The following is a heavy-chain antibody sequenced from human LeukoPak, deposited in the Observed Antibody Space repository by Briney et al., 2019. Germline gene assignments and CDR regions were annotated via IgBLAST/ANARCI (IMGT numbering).Heavy chain of an antibody. CDR2: ISYDGSTQ. CDR1: GLTFTNNG. Sequence: PGGSLRLSCVVSGLTFTNNGMHWVRQAPDKGLEWVAVISYDGSTQYYADSVKGRFTISRDGAKRSVFLQMDSLRPEDTAVYYCAKDGGDHRNPWFDPWGQGTLVSVSS. V-gene: IGHV3-30*18. D-gene: IGHD2-21*02. CDR3: AKDGGDHRNPWFDP. J-gene: IGHJ5*02.